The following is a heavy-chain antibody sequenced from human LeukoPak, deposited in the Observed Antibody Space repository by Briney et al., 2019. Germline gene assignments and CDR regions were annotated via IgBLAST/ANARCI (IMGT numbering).Heavy chain of an antibody. CDR2: ISSSGSTI. CDR3: AKPHSHMDV. CDR1: GFTFSSYE. J-gene: IGHJ6*03. Sequence: GGSLRLSCAASGFTFSSYEMNWVRQAPGKGLEWVSYISSSGSTIYYADSVKGRFTISRDNSKNTLYLQMNSLRAEDTAVYYCAKPHSHMDVWGKGTTVTISS. V-gene: IGHV3-48*03.